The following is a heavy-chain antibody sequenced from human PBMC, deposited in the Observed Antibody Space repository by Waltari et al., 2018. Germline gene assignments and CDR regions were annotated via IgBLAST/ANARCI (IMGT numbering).Heavy chain of an antibody. J-gene: IGHJ4*02. CDR3: ARGLVQWLVPNALGY. D-gene: IGHD6-19*01. CDR2: INHSGST. CDR1: GGSFSGYY. Sequence: QVQLQQWGAGLLKPSETLSLTCAVYGGSFSGYYWSWTRQPPGKGLEGIGEINHSGSTNYNPSLKSRVTISVDTSKNQFSLKLSSVTAADTAVYYCARGLVQWLVPNALGYWGQGTLVTVSS. V-gene: IGHV4-34*01.